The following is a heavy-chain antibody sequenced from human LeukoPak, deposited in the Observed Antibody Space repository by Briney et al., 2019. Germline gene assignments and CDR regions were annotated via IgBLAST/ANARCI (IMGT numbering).Heavy chain of an antibody. Sequence: PGGSLRLSCAASGFTFSSYGMHWVRQAPGKGLEWMGGFDPEDGETIYAQKFQGRVTMTEDTSTDTAYMELSSLRSEDTAVYYCATPDSGSYYGSLWFDPWGQGTLVTVSS. J-gene: IGHJ5*02. D-gene: IGHD1-26*01. V-gene: IGHV1-24*01. CDR2: FDPEDGET. CDR1: GFTFSSYG. CDR3: ATPDSGSYYGSLWFDP.